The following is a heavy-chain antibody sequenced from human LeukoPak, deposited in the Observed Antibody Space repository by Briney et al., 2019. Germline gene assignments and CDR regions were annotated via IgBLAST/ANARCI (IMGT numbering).Heavy chain of an antibody. V-gene: IGHV1-8*01. CDR3: ARESVLEWLFSNYYYYYMDV. CDR1: GYTFTSYD. Sequence: GASVKVSCKASGYTFTSYDINWVRQATGQGLEWMGWMNPNSGNTGYAQKFQGRVTMIRNTSISTAYMELSSLRSEDTAVYYCARESVLEWLFSNYYYYYMDVWGKGTTVTVSS. D-gene: IGHD3-3*01. CDR2: MNPNSGNT. J-gene: IGHJ6*03.